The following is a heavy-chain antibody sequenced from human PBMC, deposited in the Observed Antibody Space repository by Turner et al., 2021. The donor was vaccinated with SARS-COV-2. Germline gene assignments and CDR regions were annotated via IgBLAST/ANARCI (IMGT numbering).Heavy chain of an antibody. J-gene: IGHJ4*02. V-gene: IGHV4-39*01. D-gene: IGHD3-10*01. CDR1: GGSISSSRYY. Sequence: QLQLQESGPGLVKPSETLSLTCTVSGGSISSSRYYWGWIRQPPGKGLEWIESIYYSGSTYYNPSLKSRVTISVDTSKNQFSLKLSSVTAADTAVYYCASLWFGELYYFDYWGQGTLVTVSS. CDR3: ASLWFGELYYFDY. CDR2: IYYSGST.